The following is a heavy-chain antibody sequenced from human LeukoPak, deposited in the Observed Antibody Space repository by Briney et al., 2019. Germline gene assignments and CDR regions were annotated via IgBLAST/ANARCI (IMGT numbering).Heavy chain of an antibody. Sequence: GASVKVSCKASGYTFTNYYMHWVRQAPGQGLEWMGIIDPSGGSTTYAQKFQGRVTMTRDTSTSTVYMELSSLRSEDTAMYYCARDSGSYYISDYWGQGTLVTVSS. CDR2: IDPSGGST. V-gene: IGHV1-46*01. CDR1: GYTFTNYY. D-gene: IGHD1-26*01. CDR3: ARDSGSYYISDY. J-gene: IGHJ4*02.